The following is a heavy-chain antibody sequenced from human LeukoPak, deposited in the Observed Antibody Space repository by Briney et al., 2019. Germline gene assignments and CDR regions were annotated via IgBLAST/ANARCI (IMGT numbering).Heavy chain of an antibody. CDR2: INPSGGST. V-gene: IGHV1-46*01. CDR3: ARDLETLEPEDDYYYGKDV. D-gene: IGHD1-14*01. CDR1: GYTFTSYY. J-gene: IGHJ6*02. Sequence: ASVKVSCTASGYTFTSYYMHWVRQAPGQGLEWMGIINPSGGSTSYAQKFQGRVTMTRDTSKSTVYMELSSLRSEDTAVYYCARDLETLEPEDDYYYGKDVWGQGTTVTVSS.